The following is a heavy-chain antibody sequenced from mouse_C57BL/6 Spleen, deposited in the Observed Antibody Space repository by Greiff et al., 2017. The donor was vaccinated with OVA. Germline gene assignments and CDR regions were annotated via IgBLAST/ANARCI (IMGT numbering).Heavy chain of an antibody. Sequence: QVQLQQSGPELVKPGASVKISCKASGYAFSSSWMNWVKQRPGKGLEWIGRIYPGDGDTNYNGKFKGKATLTADKSSSTAYMQLSSLTSEDSAVYFCARTHSPENYWYFDVWGTGTTVTVSS. CDR3: ARTHSPENYWYFDV. J-gene: IGHJ1*03. V-gene: IGHV1-82*01. CDR2: IYPGDGDT. CDR1: GYAFSSSW.